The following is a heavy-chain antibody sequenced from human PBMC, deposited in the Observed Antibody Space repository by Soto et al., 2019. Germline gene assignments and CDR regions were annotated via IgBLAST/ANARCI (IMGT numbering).Heavy chain of an antibody. CDR2: ISTENGNT. CDR3: ARDSSSGTFDN. V-gene: IGHV1-18*04. Sequence: ALVKVSCKASGYTFINNAITWVRQAPGQGLEWMGWISTENGNTNYAQNLQGRVILTRDRSTNTAYMELRSLRPEDTATYYCARDSSSGTFDNWGQGALVTSPQ. CDR1: GYTFINNA. J-gene: IGHJ4*02. D-gene: IGHD3-22*01.